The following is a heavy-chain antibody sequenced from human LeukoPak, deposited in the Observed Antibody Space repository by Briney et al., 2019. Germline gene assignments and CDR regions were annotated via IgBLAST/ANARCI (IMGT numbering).Heavy chain of an antibody. V-gene: IGHV1-46*01. CDR2: INPSGGST. Sequence: ASVKVSCKAPGYTFTSYYMHWVRQAPGQGLEWMGIINPSGGSTSHAQKFQGRVTMTRDTSTSTVYMELSSLRSEDTAVYYCARDGYSYGFGMDVWGQGTTVTVSS. CDR3: ARDGYSYGFGMDV. CDR1: GYTFTSYY. D-gene: IGHD5-18*01. J-gene: IGHJ6*02.